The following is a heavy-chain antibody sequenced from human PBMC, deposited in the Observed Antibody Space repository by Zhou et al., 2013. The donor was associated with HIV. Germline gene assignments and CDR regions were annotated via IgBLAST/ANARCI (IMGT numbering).Heavy chain of an antibody. J-gene: IGHJ6*03. V-gene: IGHV1-2*02. D-gene: IGHD3-9*01. CDR1: GYSFIGYY. CDR3: ARVDVNYYYMDV. Sequence: QVQLVQSGAEVKKPGASVKVSCKASGYSFIGYYMHWVRQAPGQGLEWMGWINPNSGGTNYAQKFQGRVTITADESPSTAYMELSSLRSEDTAVYYCARVDVNYYYMDVWGKGTTVTVSS. CDR2: INPNSGGT.